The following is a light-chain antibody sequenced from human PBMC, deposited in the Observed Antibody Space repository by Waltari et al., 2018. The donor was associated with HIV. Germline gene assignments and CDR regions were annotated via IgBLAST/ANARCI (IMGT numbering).Light chain of an antibody. CDR3: QSYDTSLSGSNV. V-gene: IGLV1-40*01. CDR1: SSNNRAGYD. Sequence: QSVLTQPPSVSGAPGQRVTISCTGRSSNNRAGYDVHWYQQLPGTAPKRLIYGNNIRPSVVPDRFSGSKSGTSASLAITGLQAEDEADYYCQSYDTSLSGSNVFGGGTKLTVL. J-gene: IGLJ2*01. CDR2: GNN.